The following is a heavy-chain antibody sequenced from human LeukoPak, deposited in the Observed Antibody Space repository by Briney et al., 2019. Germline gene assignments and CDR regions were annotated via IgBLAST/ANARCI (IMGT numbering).Heavy chain of an antibody. CDR1: GGSISSYY. CDR3: ARDSYFYYGSEYNWFDP. CDR2: IYTSGST. V-gene: IGHV4-4*07. Sequence: SETLSLTCTVSGGSISSYYWSWIRQPPGKGLEWIGRIYTSGSTNYNPSLKSRVTMSVDTSKNQFSLKLSSVTAADTAVYYCARDSYFYYGSEYNWFDPWGQGTLVTVSS. D-gene: IGHD3-10*01. J-gene: IGHJ5*02.